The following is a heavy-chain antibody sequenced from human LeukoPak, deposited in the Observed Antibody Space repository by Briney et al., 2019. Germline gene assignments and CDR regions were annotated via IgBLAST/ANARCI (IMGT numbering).Heavy chain of an antibody. CDR1: GYTFTDYY. Sequence: ASVKVSCKASGYTFTDYYIHWVRQAPGQGLEWMGWINPNTGGTHYAQRFQGRVTMTRDTSISTAYMELSSLRSDDTAVYYCASYPRYSSSPPFDYWGQGTLVTVSS. J-gene: IGHJ4*02. D-gene: IGHD6-6*01. CDR3: ASYPRYSSSPPFDY. V-gene: IGHV1-2*02. CDR2: INPNTGGT.